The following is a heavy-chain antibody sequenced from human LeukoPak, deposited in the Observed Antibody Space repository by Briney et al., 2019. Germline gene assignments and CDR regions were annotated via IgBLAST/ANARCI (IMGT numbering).Heavy chain of an antibody. CDR2: ISGSGGST. V-gene: IGHV3-23*01. CDR1: GFTFSSYA. D-gene: IGHD6-6*01. J-gene: IGHJ4*02. Sequence: GGSLRLSCAASGFTFSSYAMSWVHQAPGKGLEWVSAISGSGGSTYYADSVKGRFTISRDNSKNTLYLQMNCLRADDTAVYYCARDWPAARRPFDFWGQGTLVTVSS. CDR3: ARDWPAARRPFDF.